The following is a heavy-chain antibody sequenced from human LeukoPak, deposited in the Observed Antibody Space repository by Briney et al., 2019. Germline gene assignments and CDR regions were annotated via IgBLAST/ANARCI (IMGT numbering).Heavy chain of an antibody. V-gene: IGHV1-2*02. CDR3: ARVAFRLSGYGDYYFDY. D-gene: IGHD4-17*01. CDR1: GYTFTGYY. CDR2: INPNSGGT. J-gene: IGHJ4*02. Sequence: ASVKVSCKASGYTFTGYYMHWVRQAPGRGLEWMGWINPNSGGTNYAQKFQGRVTMTRDTSISPAYMALSRLRSDDTAVYYCARVAFRLSGYGDYYFDYWGQGTLVTVSS.